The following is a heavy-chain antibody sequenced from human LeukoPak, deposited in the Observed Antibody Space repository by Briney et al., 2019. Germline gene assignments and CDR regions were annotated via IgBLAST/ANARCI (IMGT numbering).Heavy chain of an antibody. V-gene: IGHV3-74*01. CDR2: SNIDASRA. CDR3: ARHPEGYGDYLFVDY. D-gene: IGHD4-17*01. Sequence: PGGSLRLSCAASGFQFTSYWMHWVRQAPGKGLVWVSRSNIDASRASYADSVKGRFTISRDNAKNTLYLQMNSLRAEDTAVYYCARHPEGYGDYLFVDYWGQGTLVTVSS. CDR1: GFQFTSYW. J-gene: IGHJ4*02.